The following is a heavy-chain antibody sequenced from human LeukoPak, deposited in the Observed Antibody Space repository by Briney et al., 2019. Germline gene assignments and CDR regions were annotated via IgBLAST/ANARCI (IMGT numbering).Heavy chain of an antibody. CDR3: TTVTMVRDYDY. CDR1: GFTFSSYW. V-gene: IGHV3-15*01. CDR2: IKKKTDGGTT. J-gene: IGHJ4*02. D-gene: IGHD3-10*01. Sequence: GGSLRLSCAASGFTFSSYWISWVRQAPGKGLEWVGRIKKKTDGGTTDYAAPVKGRFSISRDDSKNMLYLEMNSLKIEDTAVYYCTTVTMVRDYDYWGQGTLVTVSS.